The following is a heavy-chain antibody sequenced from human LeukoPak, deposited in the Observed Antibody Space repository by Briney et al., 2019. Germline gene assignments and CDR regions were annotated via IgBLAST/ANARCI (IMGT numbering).Heavy chain of an antibody. V-gene: IGHV3-23*01. Sequence: GGSLRLSCAASGFTFSSYAMSWVRQAPGKGLEWVSAISGSGGSTYYADSVKGRFTISRDNSKNTLYLQMNSLRAEDTAVYYCAKPLMGGSYYYGSGSYPTLYDYWGQGTLVTVSS. CDR1: GFTFSSYA. J-gene: IGHJ4*02. D-gene: IGHD3-10*01. CDR2: ISGSGGST. CDR3: AKPLMGGSYYYGSGSYPTLYDY.